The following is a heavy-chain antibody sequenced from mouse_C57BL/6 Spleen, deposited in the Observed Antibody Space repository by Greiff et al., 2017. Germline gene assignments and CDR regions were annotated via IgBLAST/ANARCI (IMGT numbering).Heavy chain of an antibody. D-gene: IGHD2-3*01. V-gene: IGHV8-8*01. Sequence: QVTLKESGPGILQPSQTLSLTCSFSGFSLSTFGMGVGWIRQPSGKGLEWLAHIWWDDDKYYNPALKSRLTVSKDTSKNQVFLKIANVDTAETATYYCARSIYDGYYSWFAYWGQGTLVTVSA. CDR3: ARSIYDGYYSWFAY. CDR1: GFSLSTFGMG. J-gene: IGHJ3*01. CDR2: IWWDDDK.